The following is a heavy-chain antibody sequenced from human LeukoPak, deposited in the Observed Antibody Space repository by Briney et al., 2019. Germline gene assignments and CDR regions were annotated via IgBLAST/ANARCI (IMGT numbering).Heavy chain of an antibody. V-gene: IGHV3-74*01. J-gene: IGHJ4*02. D-gene: IGHD3-22*01. CDR3: ARSVYDSGGYYRVLDY. CDR1: GCTFSSYW. Sequence: PGGSLRLSCAASGCTFSSYWMHWVRQAPGKGLVWVSRIDSDGSTTSYADSVKGRFTISRDNAKNTLFLQMNSLRAEDTAAYYCARSVYDSGGYYRVLDYWGQGTLVTVSS. CDR2: IDSDGSTT.